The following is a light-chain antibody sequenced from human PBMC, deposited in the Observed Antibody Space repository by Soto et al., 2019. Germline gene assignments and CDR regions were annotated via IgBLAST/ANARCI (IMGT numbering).Light chain of an antibody. V-gene: IGLV1-47*01. J-gene: IGLJ3*02. Sequence: LTQPPSASGTPGQRVTISCSGSSSNIGSNYVYWYQQLPGTAPKLLIYRNNQRPSGVPDRFSGSKSGTSASLAISGLRSEDEADYYCAAWDDSLWVFGGGTQLTVL. CDR1: SSNIGSNY. CDR2: RNN. CDR3: AAWDDSLWV.